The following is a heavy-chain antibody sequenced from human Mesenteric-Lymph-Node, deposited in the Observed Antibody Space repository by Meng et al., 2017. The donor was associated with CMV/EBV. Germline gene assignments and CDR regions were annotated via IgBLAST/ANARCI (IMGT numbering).Heavy chain of an antibody. J-gene: IGHJ4*02. CDR2: INHSGST. CDR3: ASLAPLNNTKDKIPSGY. Sequence: QVQLQQWGAGLLKPSETLSLTCAVYGGSFSAYYWSWIRQPPGKGLEWIGEINHSGSTNNNPSLKSRITISVDTSKNQFSLKLTSVTAAGTAVYFCASLAPLNNTKDKIPSGYWGQGTLVTVSS. CDR1: GGSFSAYY. V-gene: IGHV4-34*01. D-gene: IGHD1-14*01.